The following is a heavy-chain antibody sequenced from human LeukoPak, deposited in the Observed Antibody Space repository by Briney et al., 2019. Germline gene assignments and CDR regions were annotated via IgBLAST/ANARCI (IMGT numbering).Heavy chain of an antibody. V-gene: IGHV3-23*01. CDR1: GFTFSSYA. Sequence: GGSLRLSCAASGFTFSSYAMSWVRQAPGKGLEWVSAISGSGGSTYYADSVKGRFTISRDNSKNTLYLQMNSLRAEDTAVYYCAKAYSSSWYINRCFDYWGQGTLVTVSS. J-gene: IGHJ4*02. D-gene: IGHD6-13*01. CDR2: ISGSGGST. CDR3: AKAYSSSWYINRCFDY.